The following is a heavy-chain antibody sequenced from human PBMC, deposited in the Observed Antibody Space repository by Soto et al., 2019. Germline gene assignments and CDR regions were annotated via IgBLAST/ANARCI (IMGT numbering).Heavy chain of an antibody. V-gene: IGHV3-33*01. J-gene: IGHJ3*01. CDR2: IWYDGRKE. Sequence: QVQLVESGGGVVQPGRSLRLSCAASGFTFSSYGMHWVRRAPGKGLEWVAVIWYDGRKEYYADSVKGRFTISRDNSDNTLYLQMNSLRAEDTAVYYCARETYYYGSGSLAAFYFWGQGTMVTVSS. CDR3: ARETYYYGSGSLAAFYF. CDR1: GFTFSSYG. D-gene: IGHD3-10*01.